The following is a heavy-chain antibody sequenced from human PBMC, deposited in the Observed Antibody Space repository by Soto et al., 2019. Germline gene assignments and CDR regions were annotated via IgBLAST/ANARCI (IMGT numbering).Heavy chain of an antibody. V-gene: IGHV4-59*08. D-gene: IGHD4-17*01. CDR1: GGSISSYY. J-gene: IGHJ4*02. Sequence: QVQLQESGPGLVKPSETLSLTCTVSGGSISSYYWSWIRQPPGKGLEWIGYIYYSGSTNYNPSLKIRVTISVDTSENQFSLKLSSVTAADTAVYYCARHELDATVPGDYFDYWGQGTLVTVSS. CDR2: IYYSGST. CDR3: ARHELDATVPGDYFDY.